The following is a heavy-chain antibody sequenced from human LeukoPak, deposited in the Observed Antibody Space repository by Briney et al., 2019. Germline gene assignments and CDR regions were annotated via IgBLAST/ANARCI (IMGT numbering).Heavy chain of an antibody. V-gene: IGHV3-15*01. CDR3: TTVHAIVVKRFDP. Sequence: GGSLRLSCAASGFTFSNAWMRWVRQAPGKGLEWVGRIKSKTDGGTTDYAAPVKGRFTISRDDSKNTLYLQMNSLKTEDTAVYYCTTVHAIVVKRFDPWGQGTLVTVSS. D-gene: IGHD3-22*01. CDR2: IKSKTDGGTT. J-gene: IGHJ5*02. CDR1: GFTFSNAW.